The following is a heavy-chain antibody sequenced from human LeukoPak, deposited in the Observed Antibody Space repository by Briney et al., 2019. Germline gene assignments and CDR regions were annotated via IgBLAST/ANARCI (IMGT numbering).Heavy chain of an antibody. V-gene: IGHV4-39*07. D-gene: IGHD4-17*01. Sequence: PSETLSLTCSVTGGSIRTTTYYWAWIRQPPGKGLEWIGNVYYSGSRYYNPSLKSRVTISVDTSNNQFSLKMRSVTAADTAVYYCARAVRLRSPDVAYYFDYWGQGTLVTVSS. CDR1: GGSIRTTTYY. CDR2: VYYSGSR. CDR3: ARAVRLRSPDVAYYFDY. J-gene: IGHJ4*02.